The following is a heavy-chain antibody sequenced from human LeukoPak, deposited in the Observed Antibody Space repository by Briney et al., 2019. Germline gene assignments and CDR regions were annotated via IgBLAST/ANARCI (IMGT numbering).Heavy chain of an antibody. Sequence: GGSLRLSCAASGFTFSSYGMHWVRQAPGKGLEWVAVISYDGSNKYYADSVKGRFTISRDNSKNTLYLQMNSLRAEDTAVYYCARVGYCSSTSCYIPDYYYYMDVWGKGTTVTISS. CDR2: ISYDGSNK. D-gene: IGHD2-2*01. V-gene: IGHV3-30*03. CDR3: ARVGYCSSTSCYIPDYYYYMDV. J-gene: IGHJ6*03. CDR1: GFTFSSYG.